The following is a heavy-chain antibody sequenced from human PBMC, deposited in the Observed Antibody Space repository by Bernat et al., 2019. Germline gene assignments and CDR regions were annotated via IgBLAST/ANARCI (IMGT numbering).Heavy chain of an antibody. CDR2: ISSSSGTR. Sequence: EVQLVESGGGLVQPGGSLRLSCAASGFTFNAYYMNWVRQAPGKGLEWVSSISSSSGTRNYAESVRGRFTISRDNAKNSLYLQMNSLRDEDTAVYYCARDPELGDGVFPDYWGQGTLVTVSS. D-gene: IGHD3-16*01. CDR3: ARDPELGDGVFPDY. V-gene: IGHV3-48*02. J-gene: IGHJ4*02. CDR1: GFTFNAYY.